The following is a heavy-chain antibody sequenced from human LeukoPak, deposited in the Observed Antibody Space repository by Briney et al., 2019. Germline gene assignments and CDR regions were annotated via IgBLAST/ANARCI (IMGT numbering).Heavy chain of an antibody. CDR2: IYYSGST. CDR1: GGSISSYY. CDR3: ARGRYCSSTSCYKPQEIAFDI. D-gene: IGHD2-2*02. Sequence: KSSETLSLTCTVSGGSISSYYWSWIRQPPGKGLEWIGYIYYSGSTNYNPSLKSRVTISVDTSKNQFSLKLSSVTAADTAVYYCARGRYCSSTSCYKPQEIAFDIWGQGTMVTVSS. V-gene: IGHV4-59*08. J-gene: IGHJ3*02.